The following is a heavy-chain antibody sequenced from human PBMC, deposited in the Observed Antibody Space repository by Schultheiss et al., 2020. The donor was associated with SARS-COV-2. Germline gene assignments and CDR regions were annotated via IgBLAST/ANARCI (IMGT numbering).Heavy chain of an antibody. CDR2: ISSSGSTI. V-gene: IGHV3-11*04. Sequence: GESLKISCAASGFTFNYYYMAWIRQAPGKGLEWVSSISSSGSTIYYADSVKGRFTISRDNSKNSLYLQMNSLRAEDTAVYYCARDRRFDYWGQGTLVTVSS. J-gene: IGHJ4*02. CDR3: ARDRRFDY. CDR1: GFTFNYYY.